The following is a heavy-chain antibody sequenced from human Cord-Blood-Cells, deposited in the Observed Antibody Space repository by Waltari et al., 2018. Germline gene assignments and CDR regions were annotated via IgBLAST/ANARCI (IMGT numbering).Heavy chain of an antibody. J-gene: IGHJ3*02. V-gene: IGHV5-51*01. D-gene: IGHD1-1*01. CDR3: ARLFRYNWNDLRGAFDI. Sequence: EVQLVQSGAEVKKPGESLKISCKGSGYSFTSYWIGWVGQMPGKGLEWMGIIYPGDSDTRYSPSFQGQVTVSAEKSISTAYLQWSSLRASDTAMYYCARLFRYNWNDLRGAFDIWGQGTMVTVSS. CDR2: IYPGDSDT. CDR1: GYSFTSYW.